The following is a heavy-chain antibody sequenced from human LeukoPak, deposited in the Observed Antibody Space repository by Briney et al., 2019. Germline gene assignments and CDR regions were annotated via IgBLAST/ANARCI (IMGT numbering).Heavy chain of an antibody. CDR1: GFTFSSYW. D-gene: IGHD6-19*01. V-gene: IGHV3-7*01. CDR2: IKQDGSEK. Sequence: GGSLRLSCAASGFTFSSYWMSWVRQAPGKGLEWVANIKQDGSEKYYVDSVKGRFTISRDNAKNSLYLQMNSLRAEDTAVYYCARAVAGTFFYYYYMDVWGKGTTVTVSS. CDR3: ARAVAGTFFYYYYMDV. J-gene: IGHJ6*03.